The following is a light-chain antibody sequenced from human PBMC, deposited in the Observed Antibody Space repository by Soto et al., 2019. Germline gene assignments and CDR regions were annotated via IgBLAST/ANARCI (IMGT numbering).Light chain of an antibody. CDR3: SSYAGSNIDYV. CDR1: SANIGRNP. J-gene: IGLJ1*01. Sequence: QSVLTQPPSASGTPGQRVTISCSGSSANIGRNPVNWYQQLPGAAPKFLIYNNNQRPSGVPDRFSGSKSGNTASLTVSGLQAEDEADYYCSSYAGSNIDYVFGPGIKVTVL. V-gene: IGLV1-44*01. CDR2: NNN.